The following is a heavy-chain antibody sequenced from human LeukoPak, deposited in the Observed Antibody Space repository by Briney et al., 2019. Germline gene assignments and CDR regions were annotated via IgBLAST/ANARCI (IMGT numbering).Heavy chain of an antibody. J-gene: IGHJ4*02. D-gene: IGHD3-3*01. CDR1: GGTFSSYA. CDR2: IIPIFGTA. Sequence: SVKVSCKASGGTFSSYAISWVRQAPGQGLEWMGGIIPIFGTANYAQKFQGRVTITTDESTSTAYMELSSLRSEDTAVYYCARGRYYDFWSGYYQVVDSSARHWGQGTLVTVSS. V-gene: IGHV1-69*05. CDR3: ARGRYYDFWSGYYQVVDSSARH.